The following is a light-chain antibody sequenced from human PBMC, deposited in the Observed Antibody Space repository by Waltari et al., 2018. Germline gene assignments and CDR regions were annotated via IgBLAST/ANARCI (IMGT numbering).Light chain of an antibody. V-gene: IGKV1-16*01. Sequence: DIQMTQSPSSLSASVGDTVTITCQASQGIGSNLNWYQQKPGKAPKFLIYRVSSLQSGIPSRFSGSGSGTDFTLTISSLQPEDFATYFCQQAYTYPLTFGGGTKVEIK. CDR2: RVS. CDR3: QQAYTYPLT. J-gene: IGKJ4*01. CDR1: QGIGSN.